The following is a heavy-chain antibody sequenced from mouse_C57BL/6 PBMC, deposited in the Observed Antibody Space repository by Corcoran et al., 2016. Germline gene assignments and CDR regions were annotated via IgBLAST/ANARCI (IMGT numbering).Heavy chain of an antibody. Sequence: QVQLQQSGAELARPGASVKLSCKASGYTFTSYGISWVKQRTGQGLEWIGEIYPRSGNTYYNEKFKGKATLTADKSSSTAYMELRSLTSEDSAVYFCARGTERWFAYWGQGTLVTVSA. CDR2: IYPRSGNT. CDR1: GYTFTSYG. CDR3: ARGTERWFAY. V-gene: IGHV1-81*01. D-gene: IGHD3-3*01. J-gene: IGHJ3*01.